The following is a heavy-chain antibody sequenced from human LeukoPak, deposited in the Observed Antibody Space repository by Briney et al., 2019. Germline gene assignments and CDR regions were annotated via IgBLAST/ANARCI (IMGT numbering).Heavy chain of an antibody. CDR2: IYYSGST. D-gene: IGHD3-10*01. CDR1: GGSISRGDYY. J-gene: IGHJ5*02. V-gene: IGHV4-30-4*01. CDR3: VGYYGSGLVGNWFDP. Sequence: SETLSLTCTVSGGSISRGDYYWSWIRQPPGKGLEWIGYIYYSGSTYYNPSLKSRVTISVDTSKNQFSLELNSVTAADTAVYYCVGYYGSGLVGNWFDPWGQGTLVTVSS.